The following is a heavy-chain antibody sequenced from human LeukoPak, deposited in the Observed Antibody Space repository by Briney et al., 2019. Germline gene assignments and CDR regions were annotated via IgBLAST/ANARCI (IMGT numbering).Heavy chain of an antibody. CDR2: IFHTGTT. J-gene: IGHJ4*02. D-gene: IGHD2-15*01. Sequence: SETLSLTCAVSGYSISRAFHWGWVRQSPGKGLECLGNIFHTGTTYYNPSLKSRLTISLDTSKNQFSLKLDSVTAADTAVYYCARARPFCSGGSCYFDSWGQGTLVTVSS. V-gene: IGHV4-38-2*01. CDR1: GYSISRAFH. CDR3: ARARPFCSGGSCYFDS.